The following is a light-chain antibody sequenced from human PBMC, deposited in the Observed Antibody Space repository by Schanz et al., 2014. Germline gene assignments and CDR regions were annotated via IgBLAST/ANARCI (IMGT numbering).Light chain of an antibody. Sequence: EIVLTQSPATLSVSPGERVTLSCRASQSVSAAFLAWYQQNPGQAPRLLIYGASNRVTGIPDRFSGSGSGTDFTLTINGLEPEDSAVYYCQHYGSSPLTFGGGTKVEIK. CDR3: QHYGSSPLT. J-gene: IGKJ4*01. CDR2: GAS. CDR1: QSVSAAF. V-gene: IGKV3-20*01.